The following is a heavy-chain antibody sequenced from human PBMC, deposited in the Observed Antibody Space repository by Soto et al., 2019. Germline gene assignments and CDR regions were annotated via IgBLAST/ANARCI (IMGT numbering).Heavy chain of an antibody. V-gene: IGHV3-30*09. CDR2: TSCDGVDR. D-gene: IGHD5-12*01. CDR3: AKARGGNSCYDFVIHF. Sequence: GGSLRHSCGGTEFTCINYAIHWSLKDPGNGLEWVAATSCDGVDRDYAASVRDRFAISRDNSQNTVFLQLTSLTAEDTAIYFCAKARGGNSCYDFVIHFWGQGALVTVSS. CDR1: EFTCINYA. J-gene: IGHJ4*02.